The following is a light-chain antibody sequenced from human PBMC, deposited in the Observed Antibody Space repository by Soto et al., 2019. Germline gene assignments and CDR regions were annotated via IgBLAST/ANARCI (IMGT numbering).Light chain of an antibody. CDR2: DDS. CDR3: QVWDSSSDHWV. CDR1: NIGSKS. V-gene: IGLV3-21*02. Sequence: SYELTQPPSVSVAPGQTARITCGGNNIGSKSVHWYQQKPGQAPVLVVYDDSDRPSGIPEGFSGTNSGNTATLSISGVEAGDEADYYCQVWDSSSDHWVFGGGTKLTVL. J-gene: IGLJ3*02.